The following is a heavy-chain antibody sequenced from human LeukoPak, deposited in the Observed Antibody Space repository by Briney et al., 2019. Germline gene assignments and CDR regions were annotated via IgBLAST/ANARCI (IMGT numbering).Heavy chain of an antibody. J-gene: IGHJ4*02. D-gene: IGHD3-10*01. CDR1: GYTFTSYG. Sequence: ASVKVSCKASGYTFTSYGISWVRQAPGQGLEWMGWISAYNGNTNYAQKFQGRVTITADESTSTAYMELSSLRSEDTAVYYCARSPTTITMVRGVIDYWGQGTLVTVSS. V-gene: IGHV1-18*01. CDR2: ISAYNGNT. CDR3: ARSPTTITMVRGVIDY.